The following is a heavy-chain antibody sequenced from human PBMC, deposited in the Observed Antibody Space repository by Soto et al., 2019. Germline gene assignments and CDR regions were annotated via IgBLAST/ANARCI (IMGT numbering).Heavy chain of an antibody. D-gene: IGHD5-12*01. CDR3: AKGKTYSGYDWPYYFDY. Sequence: PGGSLRLSCAASGFTFSSYAMSWVRQAPGKGLEWVSAISGSGGSTYYADSVKGRFTISRDNSKNTLYLQMNSLRAEDTAVYYCAKGKTYSGYDWPYYFDYWGQGTLVTVSS. CDR2: ISGSGGST. V-gene: IGHV3-23*01. J-gene: IGHJ4*02. CDR1: GFTFSSYA.